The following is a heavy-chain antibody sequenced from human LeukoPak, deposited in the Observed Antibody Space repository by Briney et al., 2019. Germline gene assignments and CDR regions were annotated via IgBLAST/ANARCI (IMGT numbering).Heavy chain of an antibody. D-gene: IGHD6-19*01. J-gene: IGHJ4*02. CDR3: ARRDISSGWSFDY. CDR1: GGSISNYH. V-gene: IGHV4-4*07. Sequence: KSSETLSLTCTVSGGSISNYHWSWIRQPAGKGPEWIGQIHTSGSTNYNPPLKSRVTMSIDTTEDQVSLTIRSVTAADTAFYYCARRDISSGWSFDYWGQGTLVTVSS. CDR2: IHTSGST.